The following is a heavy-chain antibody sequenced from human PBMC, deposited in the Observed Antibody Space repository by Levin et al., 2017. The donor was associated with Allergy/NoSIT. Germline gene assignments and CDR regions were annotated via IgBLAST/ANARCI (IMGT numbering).Heavy chain of an antibody. CDR1: FSPFPLSF. CDR2: ISAYNGNT. J-gene: IGHJ5*02. D-gene: IGHD2-15*01. CDR3: ARGGGYCSGGSCYSDWFDP. V-gene: IGHV1-18*01. Sequence: ASVPVSFPSSFSPFPLSFLLFFLPSPFPGLAWLGWISAYNGNTNYAQKLQGRVTMTTDTSTSTAYMELRSLRSDDTAVYYCARGGGYCSGGSCYSDWFDPWGQGTLVTVSS.